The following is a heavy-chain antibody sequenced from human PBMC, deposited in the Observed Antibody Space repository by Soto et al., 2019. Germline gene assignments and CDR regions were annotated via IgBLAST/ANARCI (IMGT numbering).Heavy chain of an antibody. D-gene: IGHD5-12*01. CDR2: IYYSGST. Sequence: SETLSLTCTVSGGSISSYYWSWIRQPPGKGLEWIGYIYYSGSTNYNPSLKSRVTISVDTSKNQFSLKLSSVTAADTAVYYCASRKPRHGPHSGYDLRGRGYYYYMDVWGKGTTVTGSS. J-gene: IGHJ6*03. CDR1: GGSISSYY. V-gene: IGHV4-59*08. CDR3: ASRKPRHGPHSGYDLRGRGYYYYMDV.